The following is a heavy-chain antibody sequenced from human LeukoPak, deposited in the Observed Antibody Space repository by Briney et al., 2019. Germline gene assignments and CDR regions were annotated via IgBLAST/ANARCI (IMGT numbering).Heavy chain of an antibody. V-gene: IGHV4-4*07. D-gene: IGHD1-26*01. CDR3: ARSIVGATSTRYYYYMDV. Sequence: SETLSLTCTASGGSISSYYWSWIRQPAGKGLEWIGRIYTCGSTNYNPSLKSRVTMSVDTSKNQFSLKLSSVTAADTAVYYCARSIVGATSTRYYYYMDVWGKGTTVTISS. CDR2: IYTCGST. CDR1: GGSISSYY. J-gene: IGHJ6*03.